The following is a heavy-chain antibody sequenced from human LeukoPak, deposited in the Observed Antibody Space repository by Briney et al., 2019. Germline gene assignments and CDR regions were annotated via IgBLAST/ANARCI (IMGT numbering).Heavy chain of an antibody. V-gene: IGHV4-59*01. CDR3: ARQCLSGGCENDAFDI. Sequence: PSETLSLTCTVSGGSISSYYWSWIRQPPGKGLEWIGYIYYSGSTNYNPSLKSRVTISVDTSKNQFSLKLSSVTAADTAVYYCARQCLSGGCENDAFDIWGQGTMVTVSS. CDR1: GGSISSYY. J-gene: IGHJ3*02. D-gene: IGHD3-16*01. CDR2: IYYSGST.